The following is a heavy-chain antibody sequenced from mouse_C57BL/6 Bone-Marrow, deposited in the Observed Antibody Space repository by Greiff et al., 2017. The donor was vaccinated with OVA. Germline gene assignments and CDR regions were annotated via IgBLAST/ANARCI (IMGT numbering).Heavy chain of an antibody. CDR2: IRLKSDNYAT. D-gene: IGHD2-4*01. Sequence: EVKLMESGGGLVQPGGSMKLSCVASGFTFSNYWMNWVRQSPEKGLEWVAQIRLKSDNYATHYAESVKGRFTISRDDSKSSVYLQMNNLRAEDTGIYYCTYYDYVDYWGQGTTLTVSS. CDR3: TYYDYVDY. J-gene: IGHJ2*01. V-gene: IGHV6-3*01. CDR1: GFTFSNYW.